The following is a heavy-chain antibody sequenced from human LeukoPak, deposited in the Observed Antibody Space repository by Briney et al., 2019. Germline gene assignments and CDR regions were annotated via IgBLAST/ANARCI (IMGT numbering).Heavy chain of an antibody. CDR3: ARGAGYNLGD. CDR1: GVSISSYY. D-gene: IGHD5-24*01. Sequence: PSETLSFTSTVSGVSISSYYWSWIRQPPGKGLEWIGYIYYSGSTNYNPSLKSRVTISVDTSKNQFSLKLSTVTAADTAVYYCARGAGYNLGDWGQGTLVTVSS. CDR2: IYYSGST. J-gene: IGHJ4*02. V-gene: IGHV4-59*01.